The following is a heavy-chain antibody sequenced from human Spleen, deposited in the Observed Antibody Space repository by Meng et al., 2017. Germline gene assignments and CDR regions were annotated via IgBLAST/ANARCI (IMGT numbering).Heavy chain of an antibody. Sequence: GESLKISCAASGFSVSHNYMSWVRQAPGKGLEWVSVIYSGGNTYYADSVKGRFTISRDNAKNSLYLQMNSLRAEDTAVYYCARDYYYGSSGYPIYFDYWGQGTLVTVSS. CDR2: IYSGGNT. D-gene: IGHD3-22*01. CDR1: GFSVSHNY. CDR3: ARDYYYGSSGYPIYFDY. J-gene: IGHJ4*02. V-gene: IGHV3-66*01.